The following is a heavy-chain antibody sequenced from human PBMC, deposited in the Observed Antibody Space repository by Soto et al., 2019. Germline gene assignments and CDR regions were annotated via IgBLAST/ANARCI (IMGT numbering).Heavy chain of an antibody. V-gene: IGHV3-21*01. D-gene: IGHD1-26*01. Sequence: GGPLRLACAAAGFTFSVYSVNWVRQAPGKGLEWVSSISSSSNSIYYTDSVQGRFTISRDNAKNSLYLQMNSLRAEDTAVYYCARGSGSLLKAAFDYWGQGTLVTVSS. CDR3: ARGSGSLLKAAFDY. J-gene: IGHJ4*02. CDR1: GFTFSVYS. CDR2: ISSSSNSI.